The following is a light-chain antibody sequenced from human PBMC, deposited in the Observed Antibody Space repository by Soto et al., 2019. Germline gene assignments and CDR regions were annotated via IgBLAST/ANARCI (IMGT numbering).Light chain of an antibody. V-gene: IGKV1-5*03. CDR3: QQYNTYSRET. CDR2: TAS. Sequence: DIQMTQSPSTLSASVGDRVTITCRASQSIRSWVAWYQQKPGKAPKLLSYTASSLKSGVPSRFSGSGSGTEFTLTISSLQPDDFATYYCQQYNTYSRETFGQGTKVEIK. J-gene: IGKJ1*01. CDR1: QSIRSW.